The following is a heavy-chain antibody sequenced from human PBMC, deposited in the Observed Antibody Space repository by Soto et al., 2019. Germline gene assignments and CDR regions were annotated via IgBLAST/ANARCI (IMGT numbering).Heavy chain of an antibody. CDR1: GGSISSSSYY. V-gene: IGHV4-39*07. CDR3: ARALYYGSGSYFDY. D-gene: IGHD3-10*01. Sequence: PSETLSLTCTVSGGSISSSSYYWGWIRQPPGKGLEWIGSIYYSGSTYYNPSLKSRVTISVDRSKNQFSLKLSSVTAADTAVYYCARALYYGSGSYFDYWGQGTLVTVSS. J-gene: IGHJ4*02. CDR2: IYYSGST.